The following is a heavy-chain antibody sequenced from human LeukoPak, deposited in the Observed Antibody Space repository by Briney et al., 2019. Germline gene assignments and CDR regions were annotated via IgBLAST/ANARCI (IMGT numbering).Heavy chain of an antibody. CDR3: AREGIGGGAFDI. CDR1: GFSLSSAR. D-gene: IGHD2/OR15-2a*01. V-gene: IGHV3-15*01. CDR2: IKSKTNGGIT. Sequence: PGGSLRLSCAASGFSLSSARMSWVRQAPGKGREWVGRIKSKTNGGITDYAAPVKGRFTISRDYSKNTLYLQMDSLKTEEPAVYYCAREGIGGGAFDIWGQGTMVTVSA. J-gene: IGHJ3*02.